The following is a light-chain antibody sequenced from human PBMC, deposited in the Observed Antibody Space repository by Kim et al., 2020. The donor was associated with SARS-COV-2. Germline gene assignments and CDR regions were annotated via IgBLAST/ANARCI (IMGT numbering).Light chain of an antibody. CDR2: DAS. Sequence: DIQMTQSPSTLSASVGDRVTIPCQASQSIRNWLAWYQHKPGSAPTVLIYDASSLGSGVPSRFSGSGSGTEFTLTITTLQPDDFATYYSQQYYYYPRTFGQGTKMDIK. V-gene: IGKV1-5*01. CDR1: QSIRNW. CDR3: QQYYYYPRT. J-gene: IGKJ1*01.